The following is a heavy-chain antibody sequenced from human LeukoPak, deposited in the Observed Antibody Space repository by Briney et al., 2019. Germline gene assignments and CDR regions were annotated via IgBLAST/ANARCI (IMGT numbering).Heavy chain of an antibody. J-gene: IGHJ4*02. Sequence: GGSLGLSCAASGFTFSNYAMSWVRQAPGKGLEWVSVISNSGGSTYYADSVKGRFTISRDNSKNTLYLQMSSLRAEDTAVYYCAKVWSNYYFDYWGQGTLVTVSS. D-gene: IGHD4-11*01. V-gene: IGHV3-23*01. CDR2: ISNSGGST. CDR3: AKVWSNYYFDY. CDR1: GFTFSNYA.